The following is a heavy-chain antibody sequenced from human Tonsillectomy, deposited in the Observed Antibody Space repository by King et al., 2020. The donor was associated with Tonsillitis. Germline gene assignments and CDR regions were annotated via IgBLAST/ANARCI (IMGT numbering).Heavy chain of an antibody. J-gene: IGHJ4*02. D-gene: IGHD6-19*01. CDR2: IIPIFGTT. Sequence: VQLVESGAEVKKPGSSVKVSCKASGGTFSTYTISWVRQAPGQGLEWMGGIIPIFGTTNYAQKFQGRVTITADKSTNTAYMELSSLRSEDTAVYFCARVGVAPVAHPAQYSFDSWGQGTLVTVSS. CDR1: GGTFSTYT. CDR3: ARVGVAPVAHPAQYSFDS. V-gene: IGHV1-69*06.